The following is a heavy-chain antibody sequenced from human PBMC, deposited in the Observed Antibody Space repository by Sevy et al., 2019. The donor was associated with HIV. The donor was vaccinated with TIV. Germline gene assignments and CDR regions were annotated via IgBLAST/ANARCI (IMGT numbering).Heavy chain of an antibody. CDR3: TRDGGGGNILASYYYYDMDV. Sequence: GGSLRLSCTTSGFTFGDFAMRWFRQAPGKGLEWVGFIRSKDYGGTTEYAASVKGRFTISRDDSKNIAYMQMNSLKTEDTAVYFCTRDGGGGNILASYYYYDMDVWGQGTTVTVSS. CDR1: GFTFGDFA. J-gene: IGHJ6*02. V-gene: IGHV3-49*03. CDR2: IRSKDYGGTT. D-gene: IGHD2-21*01.